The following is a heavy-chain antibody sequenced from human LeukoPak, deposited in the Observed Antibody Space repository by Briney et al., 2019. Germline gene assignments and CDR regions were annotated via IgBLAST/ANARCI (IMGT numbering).Heavy chain of an antibody. D-gene: IGHD1-7*01. J-gene: IGHJ3*02. Sequence: SVKVSCKASGGTFSSYAISWVRQAPGQGLEWMGGIIPIFGTANYAQKFQGRVTITADESTSTAYMELSSLRSEDTAVYYCARRYNWNYEGAFDIWGQGTMVTVSS. V-gene: IGHV1-69*13. CDR2: IIPIFGTA. CDR3: ARRYNWNYEGAFDI. CDR1: GGTFSSYA.